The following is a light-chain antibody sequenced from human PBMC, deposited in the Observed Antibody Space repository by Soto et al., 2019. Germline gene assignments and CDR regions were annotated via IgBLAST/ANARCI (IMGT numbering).Light chain of an antibody. CDR3: QQANSLPVT. Sequence: DIVMTQSPSSLSASVGDRVTITCRASQGIRSWLAWYQQKPGNAPKLLIYAASSLQSGVPSRFSGSGSGTDFTLTISSLQPEDFATYYCQQANSLPVTFGQGTRLEIK. J-gene: IGKJ5*01. V-gene: IGKV1D-12*01. CDR1: QGIRSW. CDR2: AAS.